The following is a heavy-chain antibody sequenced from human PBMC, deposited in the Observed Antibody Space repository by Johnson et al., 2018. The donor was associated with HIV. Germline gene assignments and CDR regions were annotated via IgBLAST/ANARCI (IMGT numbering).Heavy chain of an antibody. D-gene: IGHD3-10*01. J-gene: IGHJ3*02. V-gene: IGHV3-30-3*01. CDR3: AKEGVVGSYLGAFDI. Sequence: QVQLVESGGGVVQPGRSLRLSCAASGFTFSSYVMHWVRQAPGKGLEWVALISYDGYNNYYADSVTGRFTISSDNSKNTLYLQMNSLRAEATAVYYCAKEGVVGSYLGAFDIWGQGTMVTVSS. CDR2: ISYDGYNN. CDR1: GFTFSSYV.